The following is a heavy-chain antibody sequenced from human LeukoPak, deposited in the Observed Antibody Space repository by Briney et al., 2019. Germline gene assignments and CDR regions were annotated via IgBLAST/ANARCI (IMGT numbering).Heavy chain of an antibody. CDR1: GGSISGYY. CDR3: ARGPPYCSSTSCFFEY. D-gene: IGHD2-2*01. V-gene: IGHV4-59*01. CDR2: IFSSGST. Sequence: PSETLSLTCTVSGGSISGYYWSWIQQPPGKGLEWIGYIFSSGSTNYNPSLKSRLTISVDTSKNQFSLKLSSVTAADTAVYYCARGPPYCSSTSCFFEYWGQGTLVTVSS. J-gene: IGHJ4*02.